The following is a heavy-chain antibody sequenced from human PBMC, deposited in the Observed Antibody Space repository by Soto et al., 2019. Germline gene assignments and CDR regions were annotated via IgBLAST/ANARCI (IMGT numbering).Heavy chain of an antibody. D-gene: IGHD5-18*01. V-gene: IGHV3-7*01. CDR2: IKQDGSEK. CDR3: ARDSGGTAMVIYYYYGMDV. Sequence: PGGSLRLSCAASGFTFSSYWMSWVRQAPGKGLEWVANIKQDGSEKYYVGSVKGRFTISRDNAKNSLYLQMNSLRAEDTAVYYCARDSGGTAMVIYYYYGMDVWGQGTTVTVSS. J-gene: IGHJ6*02. CDR1: GFTFSSYW.